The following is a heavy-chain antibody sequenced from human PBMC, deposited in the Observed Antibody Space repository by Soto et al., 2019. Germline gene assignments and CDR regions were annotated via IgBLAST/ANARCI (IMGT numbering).Heavy chain of an antibody. D-gene: IGHD1-26*01. CDR3: AQVRGIVGATGFFEH. CDR2: ISRSGGDI. CDR1: GFTFSSYW. J-gene: IGHJ1*01. Sequence: PGGSLRLSCAASGFTFSSYWMAWARQAPGKGLEWVANISRSGGDINFVDSVKGRFTISRDNAKKSLYLQMSSLRAEDTAIYYCAQVRGIVGATGFFEHWGQGTLVTVSS. V-gene: IGHV3-7*03.